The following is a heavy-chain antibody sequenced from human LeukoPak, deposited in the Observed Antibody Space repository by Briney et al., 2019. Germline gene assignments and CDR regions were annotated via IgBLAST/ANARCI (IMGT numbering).Heavy chain of an antibody. D-gene: IGHD6-13*01. CDR3: ARRSSSWYGDYYYYTDV. Sequence: SETLSLTCTVSGGSISSHYWSWNRHPPGKGLEWNGYIYYSGSTNYNPSLKSRVTISVDTSKNQFPLKLSSVTAADTAVYYCARRSSSWYGDYYYYTDVWGKGTTVTVPS. J-gene: IGHJ6*03. CDR2: IYYSGST. V-gene: IGHV4-59*11. CDR1: GGSISSHY.